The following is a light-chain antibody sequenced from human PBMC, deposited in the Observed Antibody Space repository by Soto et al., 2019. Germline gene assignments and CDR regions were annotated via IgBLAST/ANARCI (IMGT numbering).Light chain of an antibody. CDR3: QRYDGY. Sequence: DTQMTQSPSTLSASVGDTVTITCRARQNINNWLAWYQQKPEKVPKLLIYGASTLEDGVPSRFSGSRSGTEFTPTINSLQPDDFATYYCQRYDGYFGQGTKVDIK. J-gene: IGKJ2*01. CDR1: QNINNW. CDR2: GAS. V-gene: IGKV1-5*01.